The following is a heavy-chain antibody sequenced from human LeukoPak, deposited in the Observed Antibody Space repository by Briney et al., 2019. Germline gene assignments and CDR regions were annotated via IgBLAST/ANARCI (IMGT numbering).Heavy chain of an antibody. D-gene: IGHD2-15*01. J-gene: IGHJ4*02. CDR2: IKEDGSEK. CDR3: ARGQLSLYY. Sequence: GGSLRLSCAASGFTFSSYWMSWVRQAPGKGLEWVANIKEDGSEKYYVDSVKGRFTISRDNAKNSLYLQMNSLRADDTAMYYCARGQLSLYYWGQGTLVTVSS. V-gene: IGHV3-7*01. CDR1: GFTFSSYW.